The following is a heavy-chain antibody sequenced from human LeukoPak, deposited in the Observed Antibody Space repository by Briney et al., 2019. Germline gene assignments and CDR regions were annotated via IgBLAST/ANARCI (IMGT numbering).Heavy chain of an antibody. D-gene: IGHD4-17*01. Sequence: ASVKVSCKASGYTFTSYGISWVRQAPGQGLEWMGWISAYNGNTNYAQKLQGRVTMTTDTSTSTAYMELRSLRSDDTAVYYCASSASPRRGDYAGYWGQGTLVTVSS. V-gene: IGHV1-18*01. CDR2: ISAYNGNT. J-gene: IGHJ4*02. CDR1: GYTFTSYG. CDR3: ASSASPRRGDYAGY.